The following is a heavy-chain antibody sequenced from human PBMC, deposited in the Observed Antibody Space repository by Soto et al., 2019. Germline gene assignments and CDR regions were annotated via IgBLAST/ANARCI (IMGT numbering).Heavy chain of an antibody. CDR3: AKDRIGSSGWYYVPKPTRSPIDY. D-gene: IGHD6-19*01. CDR1: GFTFSSYV. CDR2: ISGSGGST. J-gene: IGHJ4*02. Sequence: GGSLRLSCAASGFTFSSYVMSWVRQAPGKGLEWVSAISGSGGSTYYADSVKGRFTISRDNSKNTLYLQMNSLRAEDTAVYYCAKDRIGSSGWYYVPKPTRSPIDYWGQGTLVTVSS. V-gene: IGHV3-23*01.